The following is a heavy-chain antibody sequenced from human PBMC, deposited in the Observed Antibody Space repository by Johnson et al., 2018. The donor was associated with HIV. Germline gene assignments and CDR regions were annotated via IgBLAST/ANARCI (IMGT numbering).Heavy chain of an antibody. J-gene: IGHJ3*02. Sequence: QVQLVESGGGVVQPGRSLSLSCVASGFTFSSYAMHWVRQAPGKGLEWVAVISYDGSNEYYADSVKGRFTISRDNSKNSLYLQMNTLRAEDTALYYCARVVTMIVVDGGIEAFDIWGQGTMVTVSS. CDR2: ISYDGSNE. CDR3: ARVVTMIVVDGGIEAFDI. CDR1: GFTFSSYA. V-gene: IGHV3-30-3*01. D-gene: IGHD3-22*01.